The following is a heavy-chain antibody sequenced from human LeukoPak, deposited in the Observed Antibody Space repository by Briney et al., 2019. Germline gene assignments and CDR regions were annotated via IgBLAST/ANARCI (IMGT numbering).Heavy chain of an antibody. Sequence: PSETLSLTCTVSGYSISSGYYWAWIRQPPGKGLEWIGSIYHSGSTYYNPSLKSRVTISVDTSKDQFSLKLSSVIAADTAVYYCARVMSQYGDYAWIVNWFDPWGQGTLVTVSS. CDR2: IYHSGST. J-gene: IGHJ5*02. CDR1: GYSISSGYY. CDR3: ARVMSQYGDYAWIVNWFDP. D-gene: IGHD4-17*01. V-gene: IGHV4-38-2*02.